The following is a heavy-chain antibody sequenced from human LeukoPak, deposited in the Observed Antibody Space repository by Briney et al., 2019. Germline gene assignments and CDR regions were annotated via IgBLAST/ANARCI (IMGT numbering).Heavy chain of an antibody. V-gene: IGHV3-7*04. CDR3: ARDCVIVGAPCYDS. D-gene: IGHD1-26*01. CDR2: IKEDGSEK. Sequence: GRSLRLSCAASGFTFSTYAMHWVRQAPGKGLEWVANIKEDGSEKIYVDSLKGRFTISRDNAKNSLNLQMNSLRAEDTAVYYCARDCVIVGAPCYDSWGQGTLVTVSS. J-gene: IGHJ5*01. CDR1: GFTFSTYA.